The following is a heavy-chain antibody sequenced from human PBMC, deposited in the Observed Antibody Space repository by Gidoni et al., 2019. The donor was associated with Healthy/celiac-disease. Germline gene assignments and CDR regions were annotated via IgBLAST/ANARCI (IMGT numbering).Heavy chain of an antibody. V-gene: IGHV3-21*01. CDR3: ARRGVVAATLYYYGMDV. CDR2: ISSSSSYI. J-gene: IGHJ6*02. Sequence: EVQLVESGGGLVKPGGSLRLSCAASGFTFSSYSMNWVRQAPGKGLEWVSSISSSSSYIYYADSVKGRFTISRDNAKNSLYLQMNSLRAEDTAVYYCARRGVVAATLYYYGMDVWGQGTTVTVSS. CDR1: GFTFSSYS. D-gene: IGHD2-15*01.